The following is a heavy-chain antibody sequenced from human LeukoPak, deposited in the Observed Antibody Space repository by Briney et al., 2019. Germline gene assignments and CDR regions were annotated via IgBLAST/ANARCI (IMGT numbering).Heavy chain of an antibody. CDR3: ASSIPIGWSPNTY. V-gene: IGHV4/OR15-8*02. Sequence: SETLSLTCDVSGGFTSNDYWWSWVRQPPGKGLEWIGEIRHYDGHTKYNPSLKGRVTISIDKPRNHFSRTLTSVTAADTAIYYCASSIPIGWSPNTYWGPGTLVIVSS. CDR1: GGFTSNDYW. J-gene: IGHJ4*02. CDR2: IRHYDGHT. D-gene: IGHD6-19*01.